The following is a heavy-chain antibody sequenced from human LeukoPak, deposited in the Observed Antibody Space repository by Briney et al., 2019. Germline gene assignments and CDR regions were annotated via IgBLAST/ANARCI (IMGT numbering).Heavy chain of an antibody. Sequence: SETLSLTCAVYGGSFSGYYRSWIRQPPGEGLEWMGEINHSGSTNYNPSLKSRVTISVDTSKTQLSLKLSSVTDADTAVYYCARGHVVPAEQWLVYGGFDYWGQGTLVTVSS. CDR3: ARGHVVPAEQWLVYGGFDY. CDR1: GGSFSGYY. CDR2: INHSGST. D-gene: IGHD6-19*01. J-gene: IGHJ4*02. V-gene: IGHV4-34*01.